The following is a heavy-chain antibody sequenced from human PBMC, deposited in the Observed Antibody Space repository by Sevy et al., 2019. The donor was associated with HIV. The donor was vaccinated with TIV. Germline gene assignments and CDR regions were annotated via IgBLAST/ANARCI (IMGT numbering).Heavy chain of an antibody. Sequence: GGSLRLSCAASGFIFNSYAMSWVRQAPGKGLEWVSAISGSGGSTYYADSMKGRFTISRDNFKNTQYLEINGLTAEDPAVYYCARGYGSGSPPDYSGQGTLVTISS. V-gene: IGHV3-23*01. CDR1: GFIFNSYA. CDR3: ARGYGSGSPPDY. CDR2: ISGSGGST. J-gene: IGHJ4*02. D-gene: IGHD3-10*01.